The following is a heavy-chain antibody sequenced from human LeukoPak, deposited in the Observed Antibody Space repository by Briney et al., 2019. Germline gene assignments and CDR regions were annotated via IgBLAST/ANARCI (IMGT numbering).Heavy chain of an antibody. Sequence: GGSLRLSCAASGFTFDDYAMHWVPQAPAKGLEWVSGIRWNSDILGYADSVKGRFTISRDNAKNSLYLQMNSLRAEDTALYYCAKGQLRMAAEFDYWGQGTLVTVSS. CDR2: IRWNSDIL. CDR3: AKGQLRMAAEFDY. D-gene: IGHD2-2*01. J-gene: IGHJ4*02. V-gene: IGHV3-9*01. CDR1: GFTFDDYA.